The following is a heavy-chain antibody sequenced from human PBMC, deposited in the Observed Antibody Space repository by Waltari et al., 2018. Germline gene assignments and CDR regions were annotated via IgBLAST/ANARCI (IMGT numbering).Heavy chain of an antibody. D-gene: IGHD1-1*01. CDR3: ARVSRRTYRSPVPGRHYYYGMDV. CDR1: GLPFSSFW. Sequence: EEQLVEFGGGLVQPGDSLRLSCAASGLPFSSFWMNWVRQAPGKGPLWVSRISSDASDTTYADSVKGRFTISRDNARNTLYLQMNRLSAEDTAVYFCARVSRRTYRSPVPGRHYYYGMDVWGQGTTVTVSS. CDR2: ISSDASDT. V-gene: IGHV3-74*03. J-gene: IGHJ6*02.